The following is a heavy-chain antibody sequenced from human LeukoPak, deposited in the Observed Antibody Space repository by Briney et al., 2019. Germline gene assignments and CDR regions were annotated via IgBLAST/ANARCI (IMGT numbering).Heavy chain of an antibody. J-gene: IGHJ4*02. CDR3: ARLGGYYGRY. CDR1: GGSISSSSYY. D-gene: IGHD3-22*01. CDR2: IYYSGST. V-gene: IGHV4-39*01. Sequence: SETLSLTCTVSGGSISSSSYYWGWIRQPPGKGLEWIGSIYYSGSTYYNPSLKSRVTISVDTSKNQFSLKLSSVTAADTAVYYCARLGGYYGRYWGQGTLVTVSS.